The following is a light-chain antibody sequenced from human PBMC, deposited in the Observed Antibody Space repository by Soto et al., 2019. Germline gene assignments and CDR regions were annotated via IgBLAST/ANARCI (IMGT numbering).Light chain of an antibody. CDR1: QDISIY. V-gene: IGKV1-33*01. J-gene: IGKJ3*01. CDR2: DAS. CDR3: QQYGSFPFT. Sequence: DIQMTQSPSSLSASVGDRVTITCQASQDISIYLNWYQQQPGKAPKLLIYDASNLETGVPSRFSGTGAGAYYTFSSCSLHPEDFATYHCQQYGSFPFTFGPRTKVEI.